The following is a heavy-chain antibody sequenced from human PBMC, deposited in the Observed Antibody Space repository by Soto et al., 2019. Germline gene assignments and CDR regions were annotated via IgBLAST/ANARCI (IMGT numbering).Heavy chain of an antibody. CDR3: ARDRGSVMTTRSFEH. J-gene: IGHJ4*03. D-gene: IGHD4-17*01. Sequence: QVLVQESGPGLVKPSQTLTLSCTVSGGSVDRGNLYWNWIRQPPGQGLEWIGYIYYRESTYYNPLIKSQTSISVSKSKIRFSLRLASVTAANTAVYYCARDRGSVMTTRSFEHCGHGVLVTVSS. CDR2: IYYREST. V-gene: IGHV4-30-4*01. CDR1: GGSVDRGNLY.